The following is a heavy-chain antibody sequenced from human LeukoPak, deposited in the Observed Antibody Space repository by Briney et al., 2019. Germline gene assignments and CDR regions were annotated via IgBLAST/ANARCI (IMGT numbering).Heavy chain of an antibody. Sequence: ASVKVPCKASGYSFTTYGISWVRQAPGQGLEWMGWISAYNGNTNYAQKLQGRVTMTTDTSTSTAYMELRSLRYDDTAVYYCARDMIAARPNWFDPWGQGTLVTVSS. D-gene: IGHD6-6*01. CDR3: ARDMIAARPNWFDP. V-gene: IGHV1-18*01. CDR2: ISAYNGNT. CDR1: GYSFTTYG. J-gene: IGHJ5*02.